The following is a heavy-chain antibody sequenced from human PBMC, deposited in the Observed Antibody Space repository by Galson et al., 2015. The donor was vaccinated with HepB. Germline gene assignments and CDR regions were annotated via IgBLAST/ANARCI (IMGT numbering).Heavy chain of an antibody. V-gene: IGHV1-69*13. J-gene: IGHJ3*02. Sequence: SVKVSCKASGGTFSSYAISWVRQAPGQGLEWMGGIIPIFGTANYAQKFQGRVTITADESTSTAYMELSSLRSEDTAVYYCASPLQGSIVVVTATQGDAFDIWGQGTMVTVSS. CDR3: ASPLQGSIVVVTATQGDAFDI. D-gene: IGHD2-21*02. CDR1: GGTFSSYA. CDR2: IIPIFGTA.